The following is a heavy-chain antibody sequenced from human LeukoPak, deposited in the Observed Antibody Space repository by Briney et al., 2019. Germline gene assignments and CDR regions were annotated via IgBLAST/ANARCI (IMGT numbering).Heavy chain of an antibody. V-gene: IGHV3-23*01. CDR2: ISGSGGST. Sequence: GGSLRLSCAASGFTFSSYAMSWFRQAPGKGLEWVSAISGSGGSTYYADSVKGRFTISRDNSKNTLYLQMNSLRAEDTAVYYCANGKQQLVPSDYWGQGTLVTVSS. CDR3: ANGKQQLVPSDY. J-gene: IGHJ4*02. D-gene: IGHD6-13*01. CDR1: GFTFSSYA.